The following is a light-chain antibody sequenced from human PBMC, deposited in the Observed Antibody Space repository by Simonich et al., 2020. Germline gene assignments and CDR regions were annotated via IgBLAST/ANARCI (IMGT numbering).Light chain of an antibody. J-gene: IGLJ3*02. CDR3: CSYAGSYTWV. V-gene: IGLV2-11*01. CDR1: SSDVGGYNY. Sequence: QSALTQPRSVSGSPGQSVTISCTGTSSDVGGYNYVSWYPQHPGKAPKHMLYYVSKRPSGVPDRFSGSKSGNTASLTISGLQAEDEADYYFCSYAGSYTWVFGGGTKLTVL. CDR2: YVS.